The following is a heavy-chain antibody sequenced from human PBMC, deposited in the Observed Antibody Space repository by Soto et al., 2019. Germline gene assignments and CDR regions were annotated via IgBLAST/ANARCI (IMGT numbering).Heavy chain of an antibody. V-gene: IGHV3-53*01. Sequence: EIQVVESGGGLIQPGGSLRLSCEVSGFTVTTNYMSWVRQAPGKGLEWVSVVYTDGTIYYADSVKGRFTISRDISKNTVYLQMNSLRVEDTALYYCHGYGWWGQGTPVTVSS. J-gene: IGHJ4*02. CDR1: GFTVTTNY. CDR3: HGYGW. D-gene: IGHD5-18*01. CDR2: VYTDGTI.